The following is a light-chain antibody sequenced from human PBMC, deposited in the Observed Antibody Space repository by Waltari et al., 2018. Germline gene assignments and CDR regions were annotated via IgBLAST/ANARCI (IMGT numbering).Light chain of an antibody. V-gene: IGKV1-12*01. CDR2: AAS. J-gene: IGKJ2*01. Sequence: DIQMIQSPSSVSASLGDRVTITCRASQDIGRWLAWYQHKPGRAPNLLIFAASNLQNGVPSRVSGSGSGTYFTLTINSLQPEDFATYYCQQTNTFPLTFGQGTKLEIK. CDR1: QDIGRW. CDR3: QQTNTFPLT.